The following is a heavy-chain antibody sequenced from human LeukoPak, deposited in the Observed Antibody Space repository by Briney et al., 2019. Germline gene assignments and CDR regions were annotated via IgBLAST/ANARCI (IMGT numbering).Heavy chain of an antibody. D-gene: IGHD3-3*01. J-gene: IGHJ4*02. V-gene: IGHV3-74*01. CDR2: ISSDASIT. CDR1: GFTFSSYW. Sequence: GGSLRLSCAASGFTFSSYWMHWVRQDPGKGLVWVSRISSDASITSYADPVKGRFTISRDNAKNTLYLQMNSLRAEDTAVYYCAKGGLGVTIFGELGYWGQGTLVTVSS. CDR3: AKGGLGVTIFGELGY.